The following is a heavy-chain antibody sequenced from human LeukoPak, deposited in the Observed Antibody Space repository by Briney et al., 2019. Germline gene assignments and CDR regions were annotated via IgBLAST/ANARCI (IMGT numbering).Heavy chain of an antibody. D-gene: IGHD5-18*01. CDR2: ISGGGGIT. CDR3: AKDIGGYSFAADY. Sequence: GGSLRLSCAASGFTFDDYAMHWVRQGPGKGLEWVSLISGGGGITYYADSVKGRFTIYRDNSKNSLYLQMNSLRTEDTALYYCAKDIGGYSFAADYWGQGTLVTVSS. V-gene: IGHV3-43*02. CDR1: GFTFDDYA. J-gene: IGHJ4*02.